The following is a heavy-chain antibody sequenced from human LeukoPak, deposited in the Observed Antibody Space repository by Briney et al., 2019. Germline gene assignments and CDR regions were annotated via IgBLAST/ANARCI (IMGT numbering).Heavy chain of an antibody. CDR1: GFTFISCG. CDR2: IRYDGSNK. D-gene: IGHD5-12*01. CDR3: AKGGGYEAQYYYYDYLDV. Sequence: PGGSLRLSCAASGFTFISCGMYWVRQAPGKGLESVAFIRYDGSNKYYADSVKGRFTVSRDNSKNTLYLQMKSLRAEDTAVYYCAKGGGYEAQYYYYDYLDVWGKGTTVTIPS. V-gene: IGHV3-30*02. J-gene: IGHJ6*03.